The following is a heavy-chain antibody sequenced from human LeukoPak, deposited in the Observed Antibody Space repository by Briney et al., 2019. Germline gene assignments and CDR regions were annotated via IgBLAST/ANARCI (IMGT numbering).Heavy chain of an antibody. Sequence: ASVKVSCKASGGTFSSYAISWVRQAPGQGLEWMGRIIPILGIANYAQKFQGRVTITADKSTSTAYMELSSLRSEDTAVYYCARGYYYDSSGYPPPFDYWGQGTLVTVSS. CDR2: IIPILGIA. D-gene: IGHD3-22*01. CDR3: ARGYYYDSSGYPPPFDY. V-gene: IGHV1-69*04. J-gene: IGHJ4*02. CDR1: GGTFSSYA.